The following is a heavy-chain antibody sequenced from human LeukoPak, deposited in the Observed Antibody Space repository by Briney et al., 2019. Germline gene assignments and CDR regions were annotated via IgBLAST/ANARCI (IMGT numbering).Heavy chain of an antibody. J-gene: IGHJ4*02. D-gene: IGHD3-3*01. CDR2: IIPILGTA. CDR3: ARGANSQGTIFGVAPKGSFDY. CDR1: GGTFSSYA. Sequence: SVKVSCEASGGTFSSYAISWVRQAPGQGLEWMGGIIPILGTASYAQKFQGRVTITADESTSTAYMELSSLRSEDTAVYYCARGANSQGTIFGVAPKGSFDYWGQGTLVTVSS. V-gene: IGHV1-69*13.